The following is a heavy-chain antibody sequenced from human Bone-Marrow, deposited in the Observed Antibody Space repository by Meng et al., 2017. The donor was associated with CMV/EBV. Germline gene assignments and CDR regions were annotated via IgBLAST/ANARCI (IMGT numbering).Heavy chain of an antibody. Sequence: LSLTCAASGFTFDDYAMHWVRQAPGKGLEWVSGISWNSGSIGYADSVKGRFTISRDNAKNFLYLQMNSLRAEDTAVYYCARVARASGYSSSWYPTLNYYFDYWGQGALVTVSS. J-gene: IGHJ4*02. CDR3: ARVARASGYSSSWYPTLNYYFDY. D-gene: IGHD6-13*01. CDR2: ISWNSGSI. V-gene: IGHV3-9*01. CDR1: GFTFDDYA.